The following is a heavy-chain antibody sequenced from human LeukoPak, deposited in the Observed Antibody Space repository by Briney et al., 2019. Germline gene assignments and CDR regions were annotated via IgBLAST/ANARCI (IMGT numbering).Heavy chain of an antibody. CDR3: ARGPSWHSTTDY. Sequence: SQTLSLTCADYGGSFSGYYWSWIRQPPGKGLEWIGEINHSGSTNYNPSLKSRVTISVDTSKNQFSLKLSSVTAADTAVYYCARGPSWHSTTDYWGQGTLVNVSS. D-gene: IGHD2-2*01. J-gene: IGHJ4*02. CDR1: GGSFSGYY. CDR2: INHSGST. V-gene: IGHV4-34*01.